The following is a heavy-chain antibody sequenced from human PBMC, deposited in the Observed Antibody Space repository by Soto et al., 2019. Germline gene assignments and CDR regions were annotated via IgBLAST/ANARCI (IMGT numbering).Heavy chain of an antibody. J-gene: IGHJ6*03. CDR2: YGGSGGST. CDR1: GFSFSTYG. D-gene: IGHD3-16*01. Sequence: DVQLLESGGGLAQRGGSLRLSCAASGFSFSTYGMTWVRQAPGKGLEWVSYGGSGGSTYYADSVKGRFTISIDNSKNTLYLQMNSLRAEDTAVYYCVKFRGRAYHYYYMDVWGNGTPVTVSS. CDR3: VKFRGRAYHYYYMDV. V-gene: IGHV3-23*01.